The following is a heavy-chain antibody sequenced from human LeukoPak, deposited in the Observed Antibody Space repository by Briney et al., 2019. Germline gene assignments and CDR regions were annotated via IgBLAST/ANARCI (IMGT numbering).Heavy chain of an antibody. V-gene: IGHV1-18*01. CDR3: ARVRTWEVDALDI. CDR1: GGTFSSYA. D-gene: IGHD1-26*01. Sequence: VASVKVSCKASGGTFSSYAISWVRQAPGQGLEWMGWISAYNDNTNYAQKLQGRVTMTTDTSTSTAYMELRSLRSDDTAVYYCARVRTWEVDALDIWGQGTMVTVSS. J-gene: IGHJ3*02. CDR2: ISAYNDNT.